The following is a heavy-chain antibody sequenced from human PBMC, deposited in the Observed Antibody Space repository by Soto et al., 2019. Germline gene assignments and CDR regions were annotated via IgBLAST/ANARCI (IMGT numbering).Heavy chain of an antibody. CDR2: INAGNGNT. CDR3: ARSGSGTTLDYWFDP. V-gene: IGHV1-3*01. Sequence: ASVKVSCKASTYTLTSYAMHWVRQAPGQRLEWMGWINAGNGNTKYSQKFQGRVTITRDTSASTAYMELGSLRFEDTAVYYCARSGSGTTLDYWFDPWGQGTLVTVSS. J-gene: IGHJ5*02. CDR1: TYTLTSYA. D-gene: IGHD1-7*01.